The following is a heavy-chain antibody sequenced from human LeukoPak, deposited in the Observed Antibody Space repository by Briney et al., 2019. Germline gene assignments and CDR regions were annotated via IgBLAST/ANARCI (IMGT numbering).Heavy chain of an antibody. D-gene: IGHD2-2*01. Sequence: SETLSLTCAVYGGSFSGYYWSWIRQPPGKGLEWIGEINHSGSTNYNPSLKGRVTISVDTSKNQFSLKLSSVTAADTAVYYCARGTVVVVPAALTTFDPWGQGTLVTVSS. J-gene: IGHJ5*02. CDR1: GGSFSGYY. CDR2: INHSGST. CDR3: ARGTVVVVPAALTTFDP. V-gene: IGHV4-34*01.